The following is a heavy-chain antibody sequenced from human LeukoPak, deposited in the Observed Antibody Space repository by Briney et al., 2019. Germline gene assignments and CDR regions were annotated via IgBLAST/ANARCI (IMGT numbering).Heavy chain of an antibody. CDR1: GFTFRSHW. CDR2: IKGDETYT. CDR3: VRDGDVYNFDH. V-gene: IGHV3-74*01. Sequence: GGSLRLSCAASGFTFRSHWMHWVRQAPGKGLVRVSRIKGDETYTNHADSVKGRFTISRGNAKNTLYLQMTSLRVEDTAIYYCVRDGDVYNFDHWGQGTLVTVSS. J-gene: IGHJ4*02. D-gene: IGHD5-24*01.